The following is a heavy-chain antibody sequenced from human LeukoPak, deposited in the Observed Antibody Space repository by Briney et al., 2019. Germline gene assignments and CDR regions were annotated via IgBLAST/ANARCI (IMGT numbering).Heavy chain of an antibody. CDR2: IYYSGST. J-gene: IGHJ4*02. D-gene: IGHD2-2*01. CDR1: VHSMSSGGDL. CDR3: AGGRLFTLQLDY. Sequence: SETLSLLCSVSVHSMSSGGDLCRWSRRHPGDGVQWIGYIYYSGSTYYNPSLKSRVTISVDTSKTQFSLKLSSVTAAAPAVYYCAGGRLFTLQLDYWGQGNLVTVSS. V-gene: IGHV4-31*03.